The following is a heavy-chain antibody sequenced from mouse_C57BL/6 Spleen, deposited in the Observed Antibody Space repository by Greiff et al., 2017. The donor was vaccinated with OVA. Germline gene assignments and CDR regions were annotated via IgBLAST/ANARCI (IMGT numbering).Heavy chain of an antibody. CDR2: IDPSDSET. Sequence: QVHVKQSGAELVRPGSSVKLSCKASGYTFTSYWMHWVKQRPIQGLEWIGNIDPSDSETHYNQKFKDKATLTVDKSSSTAYMQLSSLTSEDSAVYYCARADDYYGSRIDYWGQGTTLTVSS. CDR3: ARADDYYGSRIDY. J-gene: IGHJ2*01. V-gene: IGHV1-52*01. D-gene: IGHD1-1*01. CDR1: GYTFTSYW.